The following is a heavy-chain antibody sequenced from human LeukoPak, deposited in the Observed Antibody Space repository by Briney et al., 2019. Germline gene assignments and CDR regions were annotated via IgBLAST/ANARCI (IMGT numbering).Heavy chain of an antibody. V-gene: IGHV1-69*05. J-gene: IGHJ1*01. D-gene: IGHD2-21*02. CDR1: GGTFISYA. CDR2: IIPIFDTA. Sequence: GASVKVSFKXSGGTFISYAISWVRQAPGQGLEWMGGIIPIFDTANYAQKFQGRVTITTDESTSTAYMELSSLRSENTAVYYCAREAYCGGDCYSGYFQHWGQGTLVTVSS. CDR3: AREAYCGGDCYSGYFQH.